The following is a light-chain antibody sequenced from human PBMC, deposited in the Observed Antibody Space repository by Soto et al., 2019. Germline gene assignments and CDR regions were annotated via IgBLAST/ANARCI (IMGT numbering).Light chain of an antibody. CDR2: ADN. CDR1: SSNIGSNS. Sequence: QSVLTQPPSVSAAPGQKVTISCSGSSSNIGSNSVSWYQQLPGTAPKLLIFADNERPSGIPDRFSGSKSGTSATLGITGLQTGDEADHYCATWDSSLSAFYVFGIGTKVTVL. V-gene: IGLV1-51*02. J-gene: IGLJ1*01. CDR3: ATWDSSLSAFYV.